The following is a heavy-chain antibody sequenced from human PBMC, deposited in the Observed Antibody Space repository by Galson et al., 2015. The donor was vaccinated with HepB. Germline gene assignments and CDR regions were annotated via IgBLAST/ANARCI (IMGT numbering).Heavy chain of an antibody. CDR2: IYSGGAT. Sequence: SLRLSCAASGFTVGTNYMSWVRQAPGRGLEWVSMIYSGGATHYTDSVKGRFTLSRDNSRNMLYLQMNSLRADDTAIYYCARDQRRYAADWDDGGGMDVWGQGTTVTVSS. J-gene: IGHJ6*02. CDR3: ARDQRRYAADWDDGGGMDV. V-gene: IGHV3-53*01. CDR1: GFTVGTNY. D-gene: IGHD1-1*01.